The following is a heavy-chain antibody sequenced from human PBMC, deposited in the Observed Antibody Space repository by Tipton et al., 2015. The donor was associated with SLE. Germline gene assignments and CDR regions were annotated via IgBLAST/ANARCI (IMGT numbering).Heavy chain of an antibody. CDR1: GGSISSYY. D-gene: IGHD6-19*01. Sequence: TLSLTCTVSGGSISSYYWSWIRQPPGKGLEWIGYIYYSGSTNYNPSLKSRVTISVDTSKNQFSLKLSSVTAADTAVYYCARGDRGDSSGPPPGYWGQGTLVTVSS. CDR3: ARGDRGDSSGPPPGY. J-gene: IGHJ4*02. CDR2: IYYSGST. V-gene: IGHV4-59*01.